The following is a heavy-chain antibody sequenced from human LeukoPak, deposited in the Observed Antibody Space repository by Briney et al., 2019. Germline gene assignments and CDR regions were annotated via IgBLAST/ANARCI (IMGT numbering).Heavy chain of an antibody. Sequence: SQTLSLTCTVSGGSLSRGSYYWSWIRQSAGKGLEWIGRIYTSGSTNYNPSLKSRVTISVDKSKNQFSLKLSSVTAADTAVYYCAIYGDYTFDYWGQGTLVTVSS. J-gene: IGHJ4*02. CDR2: IYTSGST. CDR3: AIYGDYTFDY. V-gene: IGHV4-61*02. D-gene: IGHD4-17*01. CDR1: GGSLSRGSYY.